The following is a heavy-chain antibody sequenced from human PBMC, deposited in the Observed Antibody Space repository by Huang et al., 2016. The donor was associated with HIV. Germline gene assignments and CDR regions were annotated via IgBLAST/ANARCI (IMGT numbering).Heavy chain of an antibody. J-gene: IGHJ6*03. CDR3: AKVAAGQPFHFYYYMDA. D-gene: IGHD3-3*02. Sequence: QVNLVQSGAEVRKPGSSVKVSCKASGGTFKKYAISWVRQAPGQGLEWMGANIPLDGAAEYAEKFQDRGTLTADGSTNTAYLELDRLTSEDTAVYYCAKVAAGQPFHFYYYMDAWGDGTTVIVSS. CDR2: NIPLDGAA. V-gene: IGHV1-69*13. CDR1: GGTFKKYA.